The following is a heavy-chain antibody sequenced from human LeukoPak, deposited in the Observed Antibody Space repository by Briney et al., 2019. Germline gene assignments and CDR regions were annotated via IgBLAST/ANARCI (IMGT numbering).Heavy chain of an antibody. CDR1: GGSFSGYY. CDR3: ARGRIGSY. CDR2: INQSGST. Sequence: SETLSLTCAVYGGSFSGYYWSWIRQPPGKGLEWIGEINQSGSTNYNPSLKSRVTISVDTSKNQFSLKLSSVTAADTAVYYCARGRIGSYWGQGTLVTVSS. V-gene: IGHV4-34*01. D-gene: IGHD2-15*01. J-gene: IGHJ4*02.